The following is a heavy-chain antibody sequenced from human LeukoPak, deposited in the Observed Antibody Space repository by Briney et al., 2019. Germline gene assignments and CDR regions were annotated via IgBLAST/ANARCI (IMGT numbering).Heavy chain of an antibody. V-gene: IGHV1-69*13. D-gene: IGHD2-2*01. Sequence: SVKVSCKASGGTFSSYAISWVRQAPGQGLEWMGGIIPIFGTANYAQKFQGRVTITADESTSTAYMELSSLRSEDTAVYYCATIGYCSSTSCQKGIYYYYYMDVWGKGTTVTVSS. CDR1: GGTFSSYA. CDR3: ATIGYCSSTSCQKGIYYYYYMDV. CDR2: IIPIFGTA. J-gene: IGHJ6*03.